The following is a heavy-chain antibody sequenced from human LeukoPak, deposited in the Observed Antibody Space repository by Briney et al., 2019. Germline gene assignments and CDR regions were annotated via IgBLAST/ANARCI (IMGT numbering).Heavy chain of an antibody. J-gene: IGHJ6*02. Sequence: SETLSLTCTVSGGSISSYYWSWIRQPPGKGLEWIGYIYYSGSTNYNPSLKSRVTISVDTSKNQSSLKLSSVTAADTAVYYCARDRLERDYYYGMDVWGQGTTVTVSS. CDR2: IYYSGST. CDR3: ARDRLERDYYYGMDV. D-gene: IGHD1-1*01. CDR1: GGSISSYY. V-gene: IGHV4-59*01.